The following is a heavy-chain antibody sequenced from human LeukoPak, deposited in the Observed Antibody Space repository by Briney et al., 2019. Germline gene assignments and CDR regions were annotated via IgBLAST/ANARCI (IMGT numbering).Heavy chain of an antibody. CDR2: IDYSGSA. J-gene: IGHJ6*04. CDR1: GGSISSYY. CDR3: ARAGQYYDILTGSIYYYYGIDV. D-gene: IGHD3-9*01. Sequence: PSGTLCLTCTVSGGSISSYYWSWIRQPPGKGLEWIGDIDYSGSANYNPSLKSRVTISVDPSKNQFSLKLSYVTAADTAVYHCARAGQYYDILTGSIYYYYGIDVWGNGTTVTVSS. V-gene: IGHV4-59*01.